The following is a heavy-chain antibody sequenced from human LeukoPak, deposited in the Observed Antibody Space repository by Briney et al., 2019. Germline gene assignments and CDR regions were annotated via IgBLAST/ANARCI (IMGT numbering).Heavy chain of an antibody. J-gene: IGHJ4*02. V-gene: IGHV3-30*18. Sequence: PGGSLRLSCAASGFTFSSYGMHWVRQAPGKGLEWVAAISYDGSNKYYADSAKGRFTISRDNSKNTLYLQMNSLRAEDTAVYYCAKAPSRENWYYFDYWGQGTLVTVSS. D-gene: IGHD3-10*01. CDR2: ISYDGSNK. CDR3: AKAPSRENWYYFDY. CDR1: GFTFSSYG.